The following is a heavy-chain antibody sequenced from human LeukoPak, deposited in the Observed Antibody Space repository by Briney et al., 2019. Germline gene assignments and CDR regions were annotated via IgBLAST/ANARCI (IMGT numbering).Heavy chain of an antibody. CDR3: AKGSYSTEGY. Sequence: GGSLRPSCAASGFTFSSYAMTWVRQAPGKGLEWVSAISGSGGSTYYADSVKGRFTISRDNSKNTLYLQMNSLRAEDTAVYYCAKGSYSTEGYWGQGTLVSVSS. J-gene: IGHJ4*02. CDR1: GFTFSSYA. V-gene: IGHV3-23*01. CDR2: ISGSGGST. D-gene: IGHD6-13*01.